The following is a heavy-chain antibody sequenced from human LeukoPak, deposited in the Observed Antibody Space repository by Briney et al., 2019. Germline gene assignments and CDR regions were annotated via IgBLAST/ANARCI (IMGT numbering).Heavy chain of an antibody. CDR2: ISGSGGST. J-gene: IGHJ4*02. Sequence: PGGSLTLSCAAPGFTFTSYAISWVRQAPGKGLEWVSAISGSGGSTYYADSVKGRFTTSRDNSKNTLYLQMNSLRAEDTAVYYCAKGPAPYYYDSSGYLGYLAYWGQGTLVTVSS. D-gene: IGHD3-22*01. CDR1: GFTFTSYA. CDR3: AKGPAPYYYDSSGYLGYLAY. V-gene: IGHV3-23*01.